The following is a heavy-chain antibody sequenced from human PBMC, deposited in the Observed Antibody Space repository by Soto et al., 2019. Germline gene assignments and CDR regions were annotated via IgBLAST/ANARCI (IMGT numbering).Heavy chain of an antibody. CDR3: ARYCSGGSCYHNWFDP. CDR1: GYTFSSYGTTYG. D-gene: IGHD2-15*01. J-gene: IGHJ5*02. V-gene: IGHV1-18*01. Sequence: ASVTVSCTSSGYTFSSYGTTYGISWVRQAPGQGLEWMGWISSYNGNTNYAQKFQGRVTMTTDTSTSTAYMELRSLRSDDTAVYYCARYCSGGSCYHNWFDPWGQGTLVTVSS. CDR2: ISSYNGNT.